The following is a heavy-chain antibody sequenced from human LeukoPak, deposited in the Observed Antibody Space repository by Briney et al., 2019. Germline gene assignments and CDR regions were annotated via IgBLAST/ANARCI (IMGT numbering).Heavy chain of an antibody. Sequence: KPSETLSLTCTVSGGSISSNNYYWGWIRQPPGKGLEWIGSIYYSGSTYNNPSLKSRVTISVDTTKNQFSLKLTSVTAVDTAVYYCASSPSGYWWNFDCWGQGTLVTVSS. CDR2: IYYSGST. V-gene: IGHV4-39*01. CDR3: ASSPSGYWWNFDC. CDR1: GGSISSNNYY. D-gene: IGHD3-22*01. J-gene: IGHJ4*02.